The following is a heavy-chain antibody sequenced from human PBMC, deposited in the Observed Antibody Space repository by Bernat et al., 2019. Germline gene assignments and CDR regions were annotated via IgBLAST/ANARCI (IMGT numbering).Heavy chain of an antibody. CDR3: ARDSAIDYDSIF. Sequence: EVQLVESGGGLVKPGGSLRLSCAASGFTFSSYSMNWVRQAPGKGLEWVSSISSSSSYIYYADSVKGRFTISRDNAKNSLYLQMNSLRAEDTAVYYCARDSAIDYDSIFWGQGTLVTVSS. CDR2: ISSSSSYI. V-gene: IGHV3-21*01. D-gene: IGHD3-22*01. CDR1: GFTFSSYS. J-gene: IGHJ4*02.